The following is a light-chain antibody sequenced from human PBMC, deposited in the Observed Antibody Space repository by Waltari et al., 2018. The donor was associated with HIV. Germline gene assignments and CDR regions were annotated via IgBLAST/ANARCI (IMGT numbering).Light chain of an antibody. V-gene: IGLV2-23*01. CDR2: EGI. CDR3: CSYAGSSNWV. CDR1: SSDVGSYNL. Sequence: QSALTQPASVSGSPGQSITISCTGSSSDVGSYNLVSWYQQHPGKAPKLIIYEGINRPSGVSNRFSGSKSGNTASLTISGLQADDEADYYCCSYAGSSNWVFGGGTKLTVL. J-gene: IGLJ3*02.